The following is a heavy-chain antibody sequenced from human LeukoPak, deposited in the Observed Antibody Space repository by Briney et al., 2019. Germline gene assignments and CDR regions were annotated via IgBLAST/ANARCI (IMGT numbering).Heavy chain of an antibody. CDR2: IYSSGST. V-gene: IGHV4-4*07. Sequence: SETLSLTCTVSGGSISSYYWSWIRQPAGKGLEWIGRIYSSGSTDYNPSLKSRVTMSVDTSKNKFSLKLSSVTAADTAVYYCARVRSSGNWYFDLWGRGTLVTVSS. D-gene: IGHD6-19*01. CDR3: ARVRSSGNWYFDL. CDR1: GGSISSYY. J-gene: IGHJ2*01.